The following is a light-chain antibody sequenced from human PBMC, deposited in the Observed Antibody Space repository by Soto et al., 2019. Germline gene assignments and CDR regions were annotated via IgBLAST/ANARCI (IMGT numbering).Light chain of an antibody. J-gene: IGKJ5*01. CDR3: QQFGSSSIT. Sequence: DVVMTQSPLSLPVTPGEPASISCRSSQSLLHSNGYNYLDWYLXKQGQSQQVXIYLGSNRASGVPDRFSGSGSGTDFTITISRLEPEDFAVYYCQQFGSSSITFGQGTRLENK. CDR2: LGS. V-gene: IGKV2-28*01. CDR1: QSLLHSNGYNY.